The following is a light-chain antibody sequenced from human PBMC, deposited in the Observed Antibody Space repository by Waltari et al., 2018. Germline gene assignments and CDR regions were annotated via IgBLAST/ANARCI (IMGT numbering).Light chain of an antibody. CDR1: QSVSSN. CDR3: QQYNNLPRT. V-gene: IGKV3-15*01. J-gene: IGKJ1*01. Sequence: EIVMTQSPATLSVSPGERATPSCRASQSVSSNLAWYQQKPGQAPRLLIYGASTRATGLPARFSGSGSGTEFTLTISSMQSEDFAVYYCQQYNNLPRTFGQGTKVEIK. CDR2: GAS.